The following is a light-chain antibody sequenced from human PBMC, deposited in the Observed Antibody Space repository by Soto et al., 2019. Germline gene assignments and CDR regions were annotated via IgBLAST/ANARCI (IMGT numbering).Light chain of an antibody. CDR2: RAS. V-gene: IGKV3-15*01. J-gene: IGKJ1*01. CDR1: DGVGRS. CDR3: QQYHNLWT. Sequence: IVLTQSPVSLSLSPGERATLSCRASDGVGRSLAWYQQKPGQAPRLLIYRASTRATGTPARFSGSGSGTEFTLTITGLQSEDFALYYCQQYHNLWTFGQGTKVDIK.